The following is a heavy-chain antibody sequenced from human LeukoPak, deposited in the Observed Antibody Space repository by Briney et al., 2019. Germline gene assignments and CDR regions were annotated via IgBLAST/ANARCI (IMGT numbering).Heavy chain of an antibody. CDR3: ARVARFGEYNWFDP. D-gene: IGHD3-10*01. V-gene: IGHV4-31*03. CDR2: IYYSGST. CDR1: GGSISSGDYY. Sequence: SQTLSLTCTVSGGSISSGDYYWSWIRQHPGKGLEWIGYIYYSGSTYYNPSLKSRVTISVDTSKNQFSLKLSSVTAADTAVYYCARVARFGEYNWFDPWGQGTLVTVSS. J-gene: IGHJ5*02.